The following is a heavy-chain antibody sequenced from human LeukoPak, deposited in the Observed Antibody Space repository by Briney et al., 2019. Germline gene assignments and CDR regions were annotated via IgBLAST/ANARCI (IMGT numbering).Heavy chain of an antibody. CDR2: ISGSGDNT. J-gene: IGHJ4*02. Sequence: GGSLRLSCAASGFTFSSYTMSWVRQAPGKGLEWVSGISGSGDNTYYADSAKGRFTISRDNSKNTLYVQVNSLGTEDTAAYYCAKGSYYDSSGSFYFDYWGQGTLVTVSS. CDR3: AKGSYYDSSGSFYFDY. D-gene: IGHD3-22*01. V-gene: IGHV3-23*01. CDR1: GFTFSSYT.